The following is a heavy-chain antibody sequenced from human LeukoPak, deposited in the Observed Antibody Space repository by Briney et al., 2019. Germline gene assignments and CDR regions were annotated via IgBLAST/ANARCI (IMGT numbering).Heavy chain of an antibody. CDR2: INPNSGGT. CDR1: GYTLTGYY. Sequence: ASVKVSCKASGYTLTGYYMHWVRQAPGQGLEWMGWINPNSGGTNYAQKSQGRVTMTRDTSISTAYMELSRLRSDDTAVYYCARAPYSSPFDPWGQGTLVTVSS. J-gene: IGHJ5*02. D-gene: IGHD2-15*01. V-gene: IGHV1-2*02. CDR3: ARAPYSSPFDP.